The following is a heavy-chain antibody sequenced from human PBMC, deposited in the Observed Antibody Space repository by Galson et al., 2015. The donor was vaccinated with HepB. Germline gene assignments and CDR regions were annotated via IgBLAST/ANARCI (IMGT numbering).Heavy chain of an antibody. CDR2: IIPIFGTA. J-gene: IGHJ5*02. D-gene: IGHD7-27*01. Sequence: SVKVSCKASGGTFSSYAISWVRQAPGQGLEWMGGIIPIFGTANYAQKFQGRVTMTRNTSISTAYMELSSLRSEDTAVYYCARFRWGSGWKTSNWFDPWGQGTLVTVSS. V-gene: IGHV1-69*05. CDR1: GGTFSSYA. CDR3: ARFRWGSGWKTSNWFDP.